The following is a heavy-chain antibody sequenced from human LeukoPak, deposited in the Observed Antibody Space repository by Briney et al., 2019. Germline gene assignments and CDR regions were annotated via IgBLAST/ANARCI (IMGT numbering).Heavy chain of an antibody. V-gene: IGHV3-7*01. Sequence: GGSLRLSCAASGFTFSSYWMSWVRQAPGKGLEWVANIKQDGSEKYYVDSVKGLFTISRDNAKNSLYLQMNSLRAGHTAVYYCARDGANAFDIWGQGTMVTVSS. CDR3: ARDGANAFDI. J-gene: IGHJ3*02. D-gene: IGHD3-16*01. CDR1: GFTFSSYW. CDR2: IKQDGSEK.